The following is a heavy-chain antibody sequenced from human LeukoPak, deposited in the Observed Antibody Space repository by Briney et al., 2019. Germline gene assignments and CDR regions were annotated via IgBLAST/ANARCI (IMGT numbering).Heavy chain of an antibody. J-gene: IGHJ3*02. Sequence: ASVKVSCKASGYTFTGYYMHWVRQAPGQGLEWMGWINPNSGGTNYAQKFQGRVTMTRDTSISTAYMELSRLRSDDTAVYYCARAPARGSYDINAFDIWGQGTMVTVSS. CDR3: ARAPARGSYDINAFDI. V-gene: IGHV1-2*02. D-gene: IGHD1-26*01. CDR1: GYTFTGYY. CDR2: INPNSGGT.